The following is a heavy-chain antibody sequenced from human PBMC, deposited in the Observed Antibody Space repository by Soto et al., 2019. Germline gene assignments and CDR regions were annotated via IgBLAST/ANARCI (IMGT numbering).Heavy chain of an antibody. J-gene: IGHJ4*02. CDR2: IYYSGST. CDR1: GGSICSSSYY. V-gene: IGHV4-39*01. CDR3: ARRGLVVTALLFDY. Sequence: QLQLQESGPGLVKPSETLSLTCTVSGGSICSSSYYWGWIRQPPGKGLEWIGSIYYSGSTYYNPSLKSRVTISVDTSKNQFSLKLSSVTAADTAVYYCARRGLVVTALLFDYWGQGTRVTVSS. D-gene: IGHD2-21*02.